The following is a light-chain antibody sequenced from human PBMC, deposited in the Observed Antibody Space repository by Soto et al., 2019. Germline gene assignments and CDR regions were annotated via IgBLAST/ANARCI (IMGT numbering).Light chain of an antibody. V-gene: IGKV3-20*01. Sequence: EIVLTQSPGTLSLSPGERATLFCRASQSVSSSYLAWYQQKPGQAPRLLIYDASSRATGIPDRFSGSGSGTHFTLTIIRLEQEDFAVYYCQQHGTSPPSWTFGQGTKVEIK. CDR1: QSVSSSY. J-gene: IGKJ1*01. CDR3: QQHGTSPPSWT. CDR2: DAS.